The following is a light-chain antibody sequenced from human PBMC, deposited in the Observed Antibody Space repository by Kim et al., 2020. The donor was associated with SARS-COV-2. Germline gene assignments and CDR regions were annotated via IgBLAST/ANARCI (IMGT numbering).Light chain of an antibody. J-gene: IGLJ2*01. CDR2: QDS. CDR3: QAWDSSTGVV. Sequence: VPPEQTDSITCAGDKMGVKYACWYQQRPRQSPVLVIYQDSKRPSGVPERFSGSNSGNTATLTVSGTQAMDEADYYCQAWDSSTGVVFGGGTQLTVL. CDR1: KMGVKY. V-gene: IGLV3-1*01.